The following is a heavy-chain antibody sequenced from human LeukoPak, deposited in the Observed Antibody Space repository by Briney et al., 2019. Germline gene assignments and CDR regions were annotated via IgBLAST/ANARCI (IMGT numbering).Heavy chain of an antibody. J-gene: IGHJ4*02. CDR1: GLTFSSYE. CDR2: ISSSGSTI. D-gene: IGHD6-13*01. V-gene: IGHV3-48*03. CDR3: AGVTAAAGSYYFDY. Sequence: GGSLRLSCAASGLTFSSYEMNWVRQAPGKGLEWVSYISSSGSTIYYADSVKGRFTISRDNAKNSLYLQMNSLRAEDTAVYYCAGVTAAAGSYYFDYWGQGTLVTVSS.